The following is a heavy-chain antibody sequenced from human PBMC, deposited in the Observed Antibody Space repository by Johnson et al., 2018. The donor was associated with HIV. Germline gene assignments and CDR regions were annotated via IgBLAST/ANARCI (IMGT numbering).Heavy chain of an antibody. Sequence: QVQLVESGGGVVQPGRSLRLSCAASGFTFSNYGMHWVRQAPGKGLEWVAFIRYDESNKYYADSLKGRFTISRDNSKNTLYLQMNSLRAEDTAVYYCANPTGSDAFDIWGQRTMVTVSS. D-gene: IGHD1-1*01. CDR3: ANPTGSDAFDI. CDR2: IRYDESNK. J-gene: IGHJ3*02. CDR1: GFTFSNYG. V-gene: IGHV3-30*02.